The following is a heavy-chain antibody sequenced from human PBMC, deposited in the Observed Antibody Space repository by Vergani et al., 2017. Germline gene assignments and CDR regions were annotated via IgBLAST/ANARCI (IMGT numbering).Heavy chain of an antibody. CDR2: ISGSGCST. V-gene: IGHV3-23*01. Sequence: EVQLLESGGGLVQPGGSLRLSCAASGFTFSSYAMSWVRQAPGKGLGWVSAISGSGCSTYYADSVKGRFTISRDNSKNTLYLQMNSLRAEDTAVYYCATPVKGEVVSPWGQGTLVTVSS. CDR3: ATPVKGEVVSP. J-gene: IGHJ5*02. CDR1: GFTFSSYA. D-gene: IGHD2-15*01.